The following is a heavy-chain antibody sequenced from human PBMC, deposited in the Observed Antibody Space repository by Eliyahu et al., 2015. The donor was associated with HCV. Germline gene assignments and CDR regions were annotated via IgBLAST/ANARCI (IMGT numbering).Heavy chain of an antibody. D-gene: IGHD3/OR15-3a*01. CDR3: ATRGGTGYLDY. Sequence: QVQLQQWGAGLLKPSETLSLTCAVYGGSFSDYYWSWIRQPPGKGLEWIGEINHSGSTNFNPSLKSRVTISVDTSKNQFSLRLSSVTAADTAVYYCATRGGTGYLDYWGQGTLVTVSS. V-gene: IGHV4-34*01. CDR2: INHSGST. J-gene: IGHJ4*02. CDR1: GGSFSDYY.